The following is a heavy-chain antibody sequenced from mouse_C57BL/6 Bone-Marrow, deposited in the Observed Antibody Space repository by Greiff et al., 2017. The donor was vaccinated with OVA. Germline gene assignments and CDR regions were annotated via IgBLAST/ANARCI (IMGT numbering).Heavy chain of an antibody. J-gene: IGHJ2*01. CDR2: IYPGGGYT. CDR3: ARSPSTMVTTDYFDY. D-gene: IGHD2-2*01. Sequence: VQLQQSGAELVRPGTSVKMSCKASGYTFTNYWIGWAKQRPGHGLEWIGDIYPGGGYTNYNEKFKGKATLTADKSSSTAYMQFSSLTSEDSAIYYCARSPSTMVTTDYFDYWGQGTTLTVSS. CDR1: GYTFTNYW. V-gene: IGHV1-63*01.